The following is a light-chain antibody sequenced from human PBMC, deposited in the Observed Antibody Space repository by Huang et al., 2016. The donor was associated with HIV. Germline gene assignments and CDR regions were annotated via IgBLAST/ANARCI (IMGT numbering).Light chain of an antibody. Sequence: EIVLTQSPATLSLSPGESATLSCRASQHIRGYLAWYQQKPGQAPRRLIYAASIRATGIPVRFSGSGSGTDFTFSISSLEPEDFAFYYCQQRAGWPLTFGGGTKVEIK. CDR2: AAS. CDR3: QQRAGWPLT. CDR1: QHIRGY. V-gene: IGKV3-11*01. J-gene: IGKJ4*01.